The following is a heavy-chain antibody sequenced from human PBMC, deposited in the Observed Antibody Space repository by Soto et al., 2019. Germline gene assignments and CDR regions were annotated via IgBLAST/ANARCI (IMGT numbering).Heavy chain of an antibody. CDR3: TTGIGAMVRGVIFDY. J-gene: IGHJ4*02. Sequence: GGSLILSCAASGFTFSNAWMSWVRQAPGKGLEWVGRIKSKTDGGTTDYAAPVKGRFTISRDDSKNTLYLQMNSLKTEDTAVYYCTTGIGAMVRGVIFDYWGQGTLVTVSS. CDR1: GFTFSNAW. D-gene: IGHD3-10*01. V-gene: IGHV3-15*01. CDR2: IKSKTDGGTT.